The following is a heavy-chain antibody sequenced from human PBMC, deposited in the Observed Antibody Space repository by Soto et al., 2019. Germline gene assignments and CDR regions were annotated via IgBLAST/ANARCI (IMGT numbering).Heavy chain of an antibody. Sequence: ASVKVSCKVSGYKFTSYGIRWVRQAPGQGLEWMGWISAYNGNTNYAQKVQGRVTMTTDTSTSTAYMELRSLRSDDTAVYYCARGEYGLWYFDYWGQGTLVTVSS. CDR2: ISAYNGNT. CDR3: ARGEYGLWYFDY. J-gene: IGHJ4*02. V-gene: IGHV1-18*04. CDR1: GYKFTSYG. D-gene: IGHD3-10*01.